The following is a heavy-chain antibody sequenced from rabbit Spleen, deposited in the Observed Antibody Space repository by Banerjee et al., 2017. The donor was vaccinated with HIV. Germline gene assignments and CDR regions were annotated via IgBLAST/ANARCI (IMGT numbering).Heavy chain of an antibody. CDR1: GFSFSSNYW. CDR3: ARDTSSSFSSYGMDL. J-gene: IGHJ6*01. Sequence: QEQLVESGGGLVQPEGSLTLTCTASGFSFSSNYWICWVRQPPGKGLEWIACIYAGSSGSTYYASWAKGRFTISKTSSTTVTLQMTRLTAADTATYFCARDTSSSFSSYGMDLWGPGTLVTVS. CDR2: IYAGSSGST. V-gene: IGHV1S45*01. D-gene: IGHD1-1*01.